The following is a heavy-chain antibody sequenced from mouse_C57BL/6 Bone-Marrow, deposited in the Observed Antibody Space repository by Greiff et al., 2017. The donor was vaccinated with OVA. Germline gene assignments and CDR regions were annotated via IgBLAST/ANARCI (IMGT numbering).Heavy chain of an antibody. D-gene: IGHD1-1*01. CDR2: IDPSDSET. J-gene: IGHJ2*01. CDR3: ALTTVVASDY. Sequence: QVQLQQPGAELVRPGSSVKLSCKASGYTFTSYWMHWVKQRPIQGLEWIGNIDPSDSETHYNQKFKDKATLTVYKSSSTAYMQLSSLTSEDSAVYYCALTTVVASDYWGQGTTLTVSS. V-gene: IGHV1-52*01. CDR1: GYTFTSYW.